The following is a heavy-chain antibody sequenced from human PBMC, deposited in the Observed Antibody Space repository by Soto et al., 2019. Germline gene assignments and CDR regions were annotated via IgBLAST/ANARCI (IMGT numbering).Heavy chain of an antibody. J-gene: IGHJ3*02. CDR3: ARGLSYYDSSGYSDAFDI. CDR1: GGTFSSYG. V-gene: IGHV1-69*13. D-gene: IGHD3-22*01. Sequence: SVKVSCKASGGTFSSYGVSWVRQAPGQGLEWMGRIIPVFGIEHYAQKSQGRVTVTADESTNTAYMELSGLTSEDTAVYYCARGLSYYDSSGYSDAFDIWGQGTLVTVSS. CDR2: IIPVFGIE.